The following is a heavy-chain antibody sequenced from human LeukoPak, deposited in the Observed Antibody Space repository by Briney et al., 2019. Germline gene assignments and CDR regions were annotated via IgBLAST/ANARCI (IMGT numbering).Heavy chain of an antibody. J-gene: IGHJ5*02. CDR2: INHSGST. CDR3: ARGGEQLTYNWFDP. Sequence: SETLSLTCAVYGGSFSGYYWSWIRQPPGKGLEWIGEINHSGSTNYNPSLKSRVTISVDTSKNQFSLKLSSVTAADTAVYYCARGGEQLTYNWFDPWGQGTLVTVSS. CDR1: GGSFSGYY. V-gene: IGHV4-34*01. D-gene: IGHD6-13*01.